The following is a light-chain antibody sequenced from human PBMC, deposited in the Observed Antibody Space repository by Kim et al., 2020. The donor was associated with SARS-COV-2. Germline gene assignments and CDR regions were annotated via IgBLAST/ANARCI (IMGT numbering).Light chain of an antibody. CDR1: SSDVGGYNY. V-gene: IGLV2-11*01. Sequence: PGQSVIISCTGTSSDVGGYNYVSWYQQHPGKAPKLMIYDVSKRPSGVPDRFSGSKSGNTASLTISGLQAEDEADYYCCSYAGSPYVFGTGTKVTVL. CDR2: DVS. J-gene: IGLJ1*01. CDR3: CSYAGSPYV.